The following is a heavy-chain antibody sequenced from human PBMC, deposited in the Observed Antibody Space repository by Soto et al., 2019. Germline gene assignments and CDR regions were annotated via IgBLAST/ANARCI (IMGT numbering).Heavy chain of an antibody. CDR3: ARGGWNIVVVPAAPPNWFDP. V-gene: IGHV4-34*01. CDR1: GGSFSGYY. CDR2: INHSGST. D-gene: IGHD2-2*01. Sequence: PSETLSLTCAVYGGSFSGYYWSWMRQPPGKGLEWIGEINHSGSTNYNPSLKSRVTISVDTSKNQFSLKLSSVTAADTAVYYCARGGWNIVVVPAAPPNWFDPWGQGTLVTVSS. J-gene: IGHJ5*02.